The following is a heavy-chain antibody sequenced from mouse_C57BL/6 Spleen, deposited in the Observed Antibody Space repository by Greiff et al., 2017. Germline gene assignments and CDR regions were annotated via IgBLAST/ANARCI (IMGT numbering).Heavy chain of an antibody. CDR3: ANDLLFYYGSRDGFDY. D-gene: IGHD1-1*01. CDR2: INPSNGGT. V-gene: IGHV1-53*01. CDR1: GYTFTSYW. Sequence: QVQLQQPGTELVKPGASVKLSCKASGYTFTSYWMHWVKQRPGQGLEWIGKINPSNGGTNYNEKFKSKATLTVDKSSSTAYMQLSSLSSEDSAVYYGANDLLFYYGSRDGFDYWGQGTTLTVSS. J-gene: IGHJ2*01.